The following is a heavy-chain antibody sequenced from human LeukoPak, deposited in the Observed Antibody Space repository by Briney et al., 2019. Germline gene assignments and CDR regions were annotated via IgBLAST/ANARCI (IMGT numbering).Heavy chain of an antibody. J-gene: IGHJ3*02. V-gene: IGHV3-23*01. CDR3: AKPGGTSWSDAFDI. CDR1: GFTFSNYV. D-gene: IGHD2-2*01. CDR2: IGGSGGSP. Sequence: PGGSLRLSCAASGFTFSNYVMTWVRQAPGKGLEWVSSIGGSGGSPYYIDSVKGRFTISRDNSENTLYLQMDSLRAEDTAVYYCAKPGGTSWSDAFDIWGQGTMVIVSS.